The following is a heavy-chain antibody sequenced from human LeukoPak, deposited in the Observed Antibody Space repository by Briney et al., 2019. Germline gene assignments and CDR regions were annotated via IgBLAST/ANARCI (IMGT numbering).Heavy chain of an antibody. Sequence: ASVKVSCKASGYTFTGYYLHWVRQAPGQGLEWMGWISPNSGGTNYAQKVQGRVTMTRDTSISTAYMGLSRLRSDDTAVYSCPRFLDSGDFNAYVAFHIWGQGTMVT. V-gene: IGHV1-2*02. CDR1: GYTFTGYY. CDR2: ISPNSGGT. J-gene: IGHJ3*02. D-gene: IGHD1-26*01. CDR3: PRFLDSGDFNAYVAFHI.